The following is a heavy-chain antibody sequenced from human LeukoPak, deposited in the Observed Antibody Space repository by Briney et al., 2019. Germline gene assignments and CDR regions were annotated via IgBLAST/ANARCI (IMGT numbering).Heavy chain of an antibody. V-gene: IGHV4-39*01. Sequence: PSETLSLTRTVSGGSISSSSYYWGWIRQPPGKGLEWIGSIYYSGSTYYNPSLKSRVTISVDTSKNQFSLKLSSVTAADTAVYYCASSLGFHCSSTSCYYYYGMDVWGQGTTVTVSS. J-gene: IGHJ6*02. CDR2: IYYSGST. D-gene: IGHD2-2*01. CDR3: ASSLGFHCSSTSCYYYYGMDV. CDR1: GGSISSSSYY.